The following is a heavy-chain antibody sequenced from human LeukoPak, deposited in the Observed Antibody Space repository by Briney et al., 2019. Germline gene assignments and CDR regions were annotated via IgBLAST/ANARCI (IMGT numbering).Heavy chain of an antibody. J-gene: IGHJ6*02. CDR1: GGSISSYY. CDR2: IYYSGST. V-gene: IGHV4-59*01. D-gene: IGHD2-2*03. CDR3: ARAYGYCSSTSCLYYYYGMDV. Sequence: SSETLSLTCTVSGGSISSYYWSWIRQPPGKVLEWIGYIYYSGSTNYNPSLKSRATISVDTSKNQSSLKLSSVTAADTAVYYSARAYGYCSSTSCLYYYYGMDVWGQGTTVTVSS.